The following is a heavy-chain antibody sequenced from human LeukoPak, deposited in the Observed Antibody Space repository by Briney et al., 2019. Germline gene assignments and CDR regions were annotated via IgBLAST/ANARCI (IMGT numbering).Heavy chain of an antibody. J-gene: IGHJ4*02. Sequence: PGGSLRLSCAASGFSFSTYGMHWVRQAPGKGLEWVSAISGSGGSTYYADSVKGRFTISRDNSKNTLYLQMNSLRAEDTAVYYCAKETDYYGSGNFDYWGQGTLVTVSS. CDR2: ISGSGGST. CDR1: GFSFSTYG. CDR3: AKETDYYGSGNFDY. D-gene: IGHD3-10*01. V-gene: IGHV3-23*01.